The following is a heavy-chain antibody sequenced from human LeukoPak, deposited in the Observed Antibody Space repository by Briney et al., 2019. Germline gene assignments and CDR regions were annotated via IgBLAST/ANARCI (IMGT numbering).Heavy chain of an antibody. V-gene: IGHV3-23*01. CDR1: GFTFSSYA. J-gene: IGHJ6*02. CDR3: AKSTSRGSSSYYYYYGMDV. D-gene: IGHD6-6*01. CDR2: ISGSGGST. Sequence: HPGGSLRLSCAASGFTFSSYAMSWVRQAPGKGLEWVSAISGSGGSTYYADSVKGRFTISRDNSKNTLYLQMNSLRAEDTAVYYCAKSTSRGSSSYYYYYGMDVWGQGTTVTVSS.